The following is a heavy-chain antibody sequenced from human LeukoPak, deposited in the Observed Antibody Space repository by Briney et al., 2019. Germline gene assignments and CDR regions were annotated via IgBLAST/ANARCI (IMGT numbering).Heavy chain of an antibody. V-gene: IGHV4-4*09. CDR3: ARRDGYFDC. CDR1: GGSISSYY. J-gene: IGHJ4*02. Sequence: PSETLSLTCTVSGGSISSYYWSWIRQPPGKGLEWIGYIYTSGSTNYNPSLKSRVTISVDTSKNQFSLKLSSVTAADTAVYYCARRDGYFDCWGQGTLVTVSS. D-gene: IGHD5-24*01. CDR2: IYTSGST.